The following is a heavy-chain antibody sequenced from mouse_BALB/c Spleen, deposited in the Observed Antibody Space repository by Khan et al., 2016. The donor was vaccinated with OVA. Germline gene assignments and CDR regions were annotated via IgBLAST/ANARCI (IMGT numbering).Heavy chain of an antibody. CDR2: ISYSGST. J-gene: IGHJ2*01. V-gene: IGHV3-2*02. CDR1: GYSITSDYA. Sequence: EVQLQESGPGLVKPSQSLSLTCTVTGYSITSDYAWNWIRQFPGNKLEWMGYISYSGSTSYNPSLKSRIPITRDTSKNQFFLQLNSVTTEDTATYYCARSIMANWGQGTTLTVSS. CDR3: ARSIMAN.